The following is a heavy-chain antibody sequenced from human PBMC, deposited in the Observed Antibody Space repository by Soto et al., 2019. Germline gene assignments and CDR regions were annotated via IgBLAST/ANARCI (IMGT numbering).Heavy chain of an antibody. Sequence: GSLRLSCAASGFTFSSYAMSWVRQAPGKGLGWVSAISGSGGSTYYADSVKGRFTISRDNSKNTLYLQMNSLRAEDTAVYYCAKEIYVDTAMVSPFDYWGQGTLVTVSS. CDR2: ISGSGGST. J-gene: IGHJ4*02. V-gene: IGHV3-23*01. D-gene: IGHD5-18*01. CDR3: AKEIYVDTAMVSPFDY. CDR1: GFTFSSYA.